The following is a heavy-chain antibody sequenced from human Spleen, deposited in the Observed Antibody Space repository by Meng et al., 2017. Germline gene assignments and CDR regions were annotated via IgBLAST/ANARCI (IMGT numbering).Heavy chain of an antibody. D-gene: IGHD6-13*01. CDR2: IYYSGNT. Sequence: SETLSLTCTVSGGSISSSSYYWGWIRQPPGKGLEWIGSIYYSGNTYYNPSLKSRVTISVDTSKNQFSLKLSSVTAAETAVYYCARVTAAWDPRGWFDPWGQGALVTVSS. V-gene: IGHV4-39*07. CDR3: ARVTAAWDPRGWFDP. CDR1: GGSISSSSYY. J-gene: IGHJ5*02.